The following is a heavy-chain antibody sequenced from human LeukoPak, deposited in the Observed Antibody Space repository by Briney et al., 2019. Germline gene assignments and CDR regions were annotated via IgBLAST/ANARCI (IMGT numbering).Heavy chain of an antibody. CDR2: ISGSGGSA. V-gene: IGHV3-23*01. J-gene: IGHJ3*02. CDR3: VKVEDSSSWYRAFDI. Sequence: GGSLRLSCAASGFTFSSYAMTWVRQAPGKGLEWVSGISGSGGSAYYADSVKGRFTISRDNSKNMVYLQMNSLRAEDTAVYCCVKVEDSSSWYRAFDIWGQGPMVTVSS. CDR1: GFTFSSYA. D-gene: IGHD6-13*01.